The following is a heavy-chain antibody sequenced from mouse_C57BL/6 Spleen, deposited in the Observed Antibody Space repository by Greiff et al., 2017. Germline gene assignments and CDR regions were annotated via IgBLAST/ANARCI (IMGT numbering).Heavy chain of an antibody. D-gene: IGHD1-1*01. J-gene: IGHJ2*01. V-gene: IGHV5-6*01. CDR3: ARHYYGSFDY. Sequence: VQLQQSGGDLVKPGGSLKLSCAASGFTFSSYGMSWVRQTPDKRLEWVATISSGGSYTYYPDSVKGRFTISRDNAKNTLYLQMSSLKSEDTAMYYCARHYYGSFDYWGQGTTLTVSS. CDR1: GFTFSSYG. CDR2: ISSGGSYT.